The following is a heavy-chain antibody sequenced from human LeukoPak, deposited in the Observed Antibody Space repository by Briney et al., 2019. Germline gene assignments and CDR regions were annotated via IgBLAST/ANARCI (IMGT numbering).Heavy chain of an antibody. D-gene: IGHD2-15*01. V-gene: IGHV3-15*01. CDR2: IKCKTDGETT. CDR1: GFTFSNAW. CDR3: ARELDCSGGSCYWAVDYYYGMDV. Sequence: GGSLRLSCAASGFTFSNAWMRWVRQAAGKGLEWVGRIKCKTDGETTDYAAPVKGRFTISRDDSKNTLYLQMNSLKTEDTAVYYCARELDCSGGSCYWAVDYYYGMDVWGQGTTVTVSS. J-gene: IGHJ6*02.